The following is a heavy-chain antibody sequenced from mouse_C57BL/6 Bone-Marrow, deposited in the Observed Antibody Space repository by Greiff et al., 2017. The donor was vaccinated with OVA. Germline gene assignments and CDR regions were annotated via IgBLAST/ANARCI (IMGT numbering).Heavy chain of an antibody. J-gene: IGHJ3*01. V-gene: IGHV5-12*01. CDR1: GFTFSDYY. CDR3: ARQDGNLWFAY. CDR2: ISNGGGST. D-gene: IGHD2-1*01. Sequence: EVKLEESGGGLVQPGGSLKLSCAASGFTFSDYYMSWVRQTPEKRLEWVAYISNGGGSTYYPDTVKGRFTISRDNAKNTLYLQMSRLKSEDTAMYYCARQDGNLWFAYWGQGTLVTVSA.